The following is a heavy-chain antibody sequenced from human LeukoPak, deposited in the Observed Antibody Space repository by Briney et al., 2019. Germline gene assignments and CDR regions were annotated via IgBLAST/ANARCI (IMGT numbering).Heavy chain of an antibody. CDR1: GYTFTSYG. CDR2: MSAYNGNT. CDR3: AREASVVLMVYAIPRWFDY. V-gene: IGHV1-18*01. D-gene: IGHD2-8*01. J-gene: IGHJ4*02. Sequence: ASVKVSCKASGYTFTSYGISWVRQAPGQGLEWMGWMSAYNGNTKYAQKFQDRVTMTTDTSTSTAYMELRSLRSDDTAVYYCAREASVVLMVYAIPRWFDYWGQGTLVTVSS.